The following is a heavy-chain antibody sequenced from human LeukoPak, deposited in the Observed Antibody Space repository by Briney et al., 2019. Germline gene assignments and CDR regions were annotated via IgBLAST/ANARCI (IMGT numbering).Heavy chain of an antibody. V-gene: IGHV1-69*04. CDR2: IIPILGIA. J-gene: IGHJ4*02. CDR3: ARERAYYYDSSGYPRYYFDY. D-gene: IGHD3-22*01. CDR1: GGTFSSYA. Sequence: SVKVSRKASGGTFSSYAISWVRQAPGQGLEWMGRIIPILGIANYAQKFQGRVTITADKSTSTAYMELSSLRSEATAVYYCARERAYYYDSSGYPRYYFDYWGQGTLVTVSS.